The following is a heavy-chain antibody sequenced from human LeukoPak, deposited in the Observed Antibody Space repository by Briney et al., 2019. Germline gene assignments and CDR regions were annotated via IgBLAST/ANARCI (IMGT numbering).Heavy chain of an antibody. CDR2: INHSGST. V-gene: IGHV4-39*07. CDR3: ARESPHYGMDV. J-gene: IGHJ6*02. Sequence: SETLSLTCTVSGGSISSSSYYWGWIRQPPGKGLEWIGEINHSGSTNYNPSLKSRVTISVDTSKNQFSLKLSSVTAADTAVYYCARESPHYGMDVWGQGTTVTVSS. CDR1: GGSISSSSYY.